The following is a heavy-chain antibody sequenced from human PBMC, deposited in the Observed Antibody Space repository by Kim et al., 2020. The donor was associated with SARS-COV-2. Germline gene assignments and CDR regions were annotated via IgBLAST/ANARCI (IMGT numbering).Heavy chain of an antibody. Sequence: ASVKVSCKASGYTFSNYDVSWVRQAPGQGLEWMGWISVHNGNTKYAQKIQGRVTMTTDTSTTTAYMELRSLKSDDTAVYYCARVKWNDVEDFEYWGQGTLVTVSS. J-gene: IGHJ4*02. D-gene: IGHD1-1*01. V-gene: IGHV1-18*01. CDR1: GYTFSNYD. CDR2: ISVHNGNT. CDR3: ARVKWNDVEDFEY.